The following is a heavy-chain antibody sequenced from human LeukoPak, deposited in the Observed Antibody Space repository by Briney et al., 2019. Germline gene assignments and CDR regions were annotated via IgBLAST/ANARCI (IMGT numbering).Heavy chain of an antibody. CDR2: ILYRGTA. CDR1: GDSISSDDYY. CDR3: ARFRRGIYYFDR. Sequence: SEPLSLTCSVSGDSISSDDYYWSWIRQPPGKGLEWIGYILYRGTAYYHPSLKSRVIISVDTSRNEFSLELTSVTAADTAVYYCARFRRGIYYFDRWGQGTLVTVSS. V-gene: IGHV4-30-4*01. D-gene: IGHD2-8*02. J-gene: IGHJ4*02.